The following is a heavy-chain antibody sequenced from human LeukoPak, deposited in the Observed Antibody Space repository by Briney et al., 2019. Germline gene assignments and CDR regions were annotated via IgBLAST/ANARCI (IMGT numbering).Heavy chain of an antibody. V-gene: IGHV3-33*06. D-gene: IGHD6-19*01. J-gene: IGHJ4*02. Sequence: PGGSLRLSCAASGFTFSSHGMHWVRQAPGEGLEWVAVIWYDGSNKYYADSVKGRFTISRDNSKNTLYLQMNSLRAEDTVVYYCAKIAVAGAGPIDYCGQGTLVTVSS. CDR1: GFTFSSHG. CDR3: AKIAVAGAGPIDY. CDR2: IWYDGSNK.